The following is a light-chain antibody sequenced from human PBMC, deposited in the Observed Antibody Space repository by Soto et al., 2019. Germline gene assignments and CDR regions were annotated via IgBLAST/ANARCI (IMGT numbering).Light chain of an antibody. V-gene: IGKV1-39*01. J-gene: IGKJ2*01. Sequence: DIQMTQSPSSLPASVGDRVTITCRASQSITNYLSWYQQRPGKAPKLLIHAASNLQSGVPSRFSGSGSETDFSLTISSLQPEDFATYYCQQSYSAPRTFGQGIKVEIK. CDR3: QQSYSAPRT. CDR2: AAS. CDR1: QSITNY.